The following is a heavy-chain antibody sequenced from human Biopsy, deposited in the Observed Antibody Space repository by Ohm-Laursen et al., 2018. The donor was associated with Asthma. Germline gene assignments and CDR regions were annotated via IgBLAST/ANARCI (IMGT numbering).Heavy chain of an antibody. CDR2: IKHDGTEK. CDR3: ARTFHFWSPYHAEHYQL. D-gene: IGHD3-3*02. J-gene: IGHJ1*01. CDR1: RFTFSDYD. V-gene: IGHV3-7*01. Sequence: SLRLSCTASRFTFSDYDMHWVRQAPGKGLEWVANIKHDGTEKNHVDSLKGRFTISRDNAKNSLYLQMNSLRAEDTAVYYCARTFHFWSPYHAEHYQLWGQGTLVTVSS.